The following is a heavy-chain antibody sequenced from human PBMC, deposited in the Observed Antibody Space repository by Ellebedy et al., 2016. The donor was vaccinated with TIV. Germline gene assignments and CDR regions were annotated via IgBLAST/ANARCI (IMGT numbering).Heavy chain of an antibody. CDR3: VKGDKVAPWNFDV. V-gene: IGHV3-64D*06. Sequence: GESLKISCSASGFSFSTYAMHWVRQAPGKGLQYVSSIINTGVNTFYAASVKGRFTISRDNSKNTVYLHMSGLRTEDTAFYYCVKGDKVAPWNFDVWGRGTLVKVSS. J-gene: IGHJ2*01. CDR1: GFSFSTYA. CDR2: IINTGVNT. D-gene: IGHD5-12*01.